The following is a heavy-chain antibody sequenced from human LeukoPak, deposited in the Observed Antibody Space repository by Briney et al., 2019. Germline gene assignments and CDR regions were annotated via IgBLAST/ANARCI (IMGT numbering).Heavy chain of an antibody. CDR3: ARTLDYYYYMDV. Sequence: SVKVSCKASGGTFSSYAISWVRQAPGQGLEWMGRIIPILGIANYAQKFQGRVTITADESTSTAYMELSSLRSEDTAVYYCARTLDYYYYMDVWGKGTTVTVSS. V-gene: IGHV1-69*04. CDR1: GGTFSSYA. J-gene: IGHJ6*03. CDR2: IIPILGIA.